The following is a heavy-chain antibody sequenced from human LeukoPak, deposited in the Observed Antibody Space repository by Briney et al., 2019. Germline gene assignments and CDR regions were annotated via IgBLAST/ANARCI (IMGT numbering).Heavy chain of an antibody. CDR3: ARETIWPEGFDP. Sequence: SETLSLTCTVSGGSVSSGSYYWSWLRQPPGKGLEWIGYIYYSGSTNYNPSLKSRVTISVDTSKNQFSLKLSPVTAADTAVYYCARETIWPEGFDPWGQGTLVTVSS. CDR2: IYYSGST. CDR1: GGSVSSGSYY. J-gene: IGHJ5*02. V-gene: IGHV4-61*01. D-gene: IGHD1-14*01.